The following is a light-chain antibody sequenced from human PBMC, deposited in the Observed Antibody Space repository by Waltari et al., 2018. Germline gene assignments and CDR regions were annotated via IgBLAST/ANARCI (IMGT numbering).Light chain of an antibody. CDR2: DAS. CDR3: QQRSIWPWT. V-gene: IGKV3-11*01. Sequence: ELVLTQSPATQSLSPVENATLSCRASQSVSSYLAWYQQKPVQAHRLLIYDASNRATGIPPRFSGSGSGTDFTLTISSLEPEDFAVYYCQQRSIWPWTFGQGTKVDIK. CDR1: QSVSSY. J-gene: IGKJ1*01.